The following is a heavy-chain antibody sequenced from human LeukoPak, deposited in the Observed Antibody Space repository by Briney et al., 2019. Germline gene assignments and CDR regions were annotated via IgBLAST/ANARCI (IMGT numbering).Heavy chain of an antibody. V-gene: IGHV3-30-3*01. J-gene: IGHJ4*02. CDR2: ISYDGSNK. CDR1: GFTFSSYA. Sequence: GGSLRLSCAASGFTFSSYAMPWVHQAPGKGLEWVAVISYDGSNKYYADSVKGRFTISRDNSKNTLYLQMNSLRPEDTAVYYCAGAGGPHSSFDYWGQGTLVTVSS. D-gene: IGHD6-13*01. CDR3: AGAGGPHSSFDY.